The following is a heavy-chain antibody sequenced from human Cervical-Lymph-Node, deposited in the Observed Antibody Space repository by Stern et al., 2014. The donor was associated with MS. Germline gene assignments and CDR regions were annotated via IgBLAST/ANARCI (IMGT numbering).Heavy chain of an antibody. V-gene: IGHV3-33*01. CDR3: ARGMQLELGIDY. D-gene: IGHD1-7*01. J-gene: IGHJ4*02. CDR2: IWYDGSNK. CDR1: GFTFSSYG. Sequence: QVQLVQSGGGVVQPGRSLRLSCAASGFTFSSYGMHWVRQAPGKGLEWVAVIWYDGSNKYYADSVKGRFTISRDNSKNTLYLQMNSLRAEDTAVYYCARGMQLELGIDYWGQETLVTVSS.